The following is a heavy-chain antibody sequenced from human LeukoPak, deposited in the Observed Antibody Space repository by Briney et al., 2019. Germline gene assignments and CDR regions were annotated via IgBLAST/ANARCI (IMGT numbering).Heavy chain of an antibody. D-gene: IGHD3-22*01. Sequence: PGGSLRLSCAASGFTFSSYSMNWVRQAPGKGLEWVSSITSSGSYIYYADSVKGRFTISRDNAKNSLYLQMNSLRAEDTAVYYCATHDYYSSGGYAFDIWGRGTMVTVSS. J-gene: IGHJ3*02. CDR3: ATHDYYSSGGYAFDI. CDR1: GFTFSSYS. V-gene: IGHV3-21*01. CDR2: ITSSGSYI.